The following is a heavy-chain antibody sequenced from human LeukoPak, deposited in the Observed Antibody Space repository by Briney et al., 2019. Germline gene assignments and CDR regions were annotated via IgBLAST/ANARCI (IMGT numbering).Heavy chain of an antibody. Sequence: SETLSLTCTVSGGSISSGGYYWNWIRQPPGKGLEWIGYIYHSGSTYYNPSLKSRVTISVDTSKDQFSLKLSSVTAADTAVYYCALGYCSSTSCYTRGALKYWGQGTLVTVSS. CDR3: ALGYCSSTSCYTRGALKY. D-gene: IGHD2-2*02. CDR2: IYHSGST. J-gene: IGHJ4*02. V-gene: IGHV4-30-2*01. CDR1: GGSISSGGYY.